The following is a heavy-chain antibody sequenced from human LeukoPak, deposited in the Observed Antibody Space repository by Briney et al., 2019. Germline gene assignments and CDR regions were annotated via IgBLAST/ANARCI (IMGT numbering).Heavy chain of an antibody. D-gene: IGHD3-3*01. CDR1: GGSISGGSYY. Sequence: SETLSLTCTVSGGSISGGSYYWSWIRQPAGKGLEWIGRIYTSGSTNYNPSLKSRVTISVDTSKNQFSLKLSSVTAADTAVYYCARGPYDFWSGYTQGFDYWGQGTLVTVSS. J-gene: IGHJ4*02. V-gene: IGHV4-61*02. CDR3: ARGPYDFWSGYTQGFDY. CDR2: IYTSGST.